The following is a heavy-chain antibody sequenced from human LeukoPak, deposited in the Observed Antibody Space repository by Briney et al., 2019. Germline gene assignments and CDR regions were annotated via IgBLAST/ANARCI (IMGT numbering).Heavy chain of an antibody. J-gene: IGHJ4*02. Sequence: KPSETLSLTCTVSGGSISSYYWSWIRQPAGKGLEWIGRIYTSGSTNYNPSLKGRVTISVDTSKNQFSLKLSSVTAADTAVYYCARAYSSGWFTYFDYWGQGTLVTVSS. D-gene: IGHD6-19*01. CDR3: ARAYSSGWFTYFDY. CDR1: GGSISSYY. V-gene: IGHV4-4*07. CDR2: IYTSGST.